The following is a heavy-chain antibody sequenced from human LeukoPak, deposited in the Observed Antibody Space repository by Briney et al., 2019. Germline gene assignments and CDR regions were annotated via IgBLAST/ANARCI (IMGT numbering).Heavy chain of an antibody. J-gene: IGHJ5*02. CDR1: GYNFITYW. CDR2: IYPDDSDA. Sequence: RGESLKISCKGSGYNFITYWIGWVRQMPGKGLEWMGIIYPDDSDARYSPSFQGQVTISADKSISTAYLQWSSLEASDTAMYYCARQGTGWSMDNWFDPWGQGTLVTVSS. CDR3: ARQGTGWSMDNWFDP. D-gene: IGHD6-19*01. V-gene: IGHV5-51*01.